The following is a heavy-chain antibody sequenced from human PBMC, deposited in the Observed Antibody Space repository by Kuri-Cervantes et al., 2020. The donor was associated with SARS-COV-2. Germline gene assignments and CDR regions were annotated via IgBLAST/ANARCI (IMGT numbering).Heavy chain of an antibody. CDR3: AREGGAVAGTPTRYYYGMDV. Sequence: SVKVSCKASGGTFSSYAISWARQAPGQGLEWMGGIIPIFGTANYAQKFQGRVTITADESTSTAYMELSSLRSEDTAVYYCAREGGAVAGTPTRYYYGMDVWGQGTTVTVSS. J-gene: IGHJ6*02. V-gene: IGHV1-69*13. CDR2: IIPIFGTA. D-gene: IGHD6-19*01. CDR1: GGTFSSYA.